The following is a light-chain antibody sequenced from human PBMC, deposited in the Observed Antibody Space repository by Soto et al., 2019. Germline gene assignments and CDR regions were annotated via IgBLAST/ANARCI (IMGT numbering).Light chain of an antibody. J-gene: IGLJ1*01. V-gene: IGLV2-14*01. CDR2: EVS. Sequence: QSVLTQPASVSGSPGQSITISCTGTSSDVGAYNYVSWYLQYPGKAPKLMISEVSNRPSGVSNRFSGSKPGNTASLTISGLQAEDEADYYCSSYTSSSTYVFGTGTKLTVL. CDR3: SSYTSSSTYV. CDR1: SSDVGAYNY.